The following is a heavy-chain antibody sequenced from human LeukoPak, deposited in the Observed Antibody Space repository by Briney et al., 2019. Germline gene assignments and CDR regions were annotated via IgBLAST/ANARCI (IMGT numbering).Heavy chain of an antibody. CDR1: GFTISTYG. CDR3: ARLITHYGYFDL. D-gene: IGHD3-10*01. V-gene: IGHV3-33*01. J-gene: IGHJ2*01. CDR2: IWHDGSNK. Sequence: PGGSLRLSCAASGFTISTYGLHWVRQAPGKGLEWVAVIWHDGSNKYYADSVKGRFTISRDSSKNMLYLQMNSLRAEDTAAYYCARLITHYGYFDLWGRGTLVTVSS.